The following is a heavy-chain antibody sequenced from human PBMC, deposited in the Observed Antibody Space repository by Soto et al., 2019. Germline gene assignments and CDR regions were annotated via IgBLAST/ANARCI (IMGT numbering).Heavy chain of an antibody. V-gene: IGHV3-53*02. CDR3: AKNQERELPRVIDF. CDR1: GFSVSANY. D-gene: IGHD1-7*01. Sequence: EVRLVETGGGLIQPGGSLRLSCVASGFSVSANYMTWMRQAPGKGLEWVSVIHGGGNTYYADSVKGRFTISRDNSKNTLYLQMSSLRAEDTALYYCAKNQERELPRVIDFWGQGTLVTVSS. CDR2: IHGGGNT. J-gene: IGHJ4*02.